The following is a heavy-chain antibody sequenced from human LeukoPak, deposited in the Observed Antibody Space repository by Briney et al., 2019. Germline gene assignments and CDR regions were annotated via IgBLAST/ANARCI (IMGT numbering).Heavy chain of an antibody. V-gene: IGHV3-48*01. Sequence: GGCLRLSCAASGFTFSSYSMNWVRQAPGKGLEWVSYISSSSSTIYYADSVKGRFTISRDNAKNSLYLQMNSLRAEDTAVYYCARDGILWWGTDAFDIWGQGTMVTVSS. J-gene: IGHJ3*02. CDR2: ISSSSSTI. CDR3: ARDGILWWGTDAFDI. D-gene: IGHD2-21*01. CDR1: GFTFSSYS.